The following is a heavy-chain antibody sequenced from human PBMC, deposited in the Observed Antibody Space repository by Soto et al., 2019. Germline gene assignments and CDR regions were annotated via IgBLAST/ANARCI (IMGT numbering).Heavy chain of an antibody. CDR2: IYYSGST. CDR3: ARFIVLVPAANTKWFDP. CDR1: GGSISSGDYY. D-gene: IGHD2-2*01. V-gene: IGHV4-30-4*01. J-gene: IGHJ5*02. Sequence: SETLSLTCTVSGGSISSGDYYWSWIRQPPGKGLEWIGYIYYSGSTYYNPPLKSRVTISVDTSKNQFSLKLSSVTAADTAVYYCARFIVLVPAANTKWFDPWGQGTLVTVSS.